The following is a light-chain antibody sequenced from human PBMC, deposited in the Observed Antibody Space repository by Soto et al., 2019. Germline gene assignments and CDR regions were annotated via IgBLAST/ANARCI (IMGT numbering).Light chain of an antibody. V-gene: IGLV3-21*04. CDR3: QVWDRSTEHYV. J-gene: IGLJ1*01. CDR2: FDS. Sequence: SYELTQPPSVSVAPGKTATITCGGDNIGSETVHWYQQKPGQAPVLVIHFDSDRPSAIPERLSGSNSGNTATLTISRVEDGDEADYYCQVWDRSTEHYVFGTGTKLTVL. CDR1: NIGSET.